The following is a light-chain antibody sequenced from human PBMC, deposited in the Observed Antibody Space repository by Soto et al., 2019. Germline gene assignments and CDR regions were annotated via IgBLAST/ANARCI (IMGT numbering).Light chain of an antibody. CDR1: QAVYNY. J-gene: IGKJ5*01. CDR3: QQLYRSPIT. Sequence: ILMTQSPSTLSASLGERVTLSCRASQAVYNYLAWYQQKPGKAPKLLIYAASTLDSGIPSRFSGSGSGTDFTLTISVLSPEDLATYCCQQLYRSPITFGQGTRLDIK. V-gene: IGKV1-9*01. CDR2: AAS.